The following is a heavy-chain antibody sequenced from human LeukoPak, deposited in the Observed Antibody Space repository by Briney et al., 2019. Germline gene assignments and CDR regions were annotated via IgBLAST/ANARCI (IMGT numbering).Heavy chain of an antibody. Sequence: QSGGSLRLYCAASGFTVSSNYMSWVRQAPGKGLEWVSVIYSGGSTYYADSVKGRFTISRDNSKNTLYLQMNSLRAEDTAVYYCARDADRSSLFDYWGQGTLVTVSS. CDR3: ARDADRSSLFDY. V-gene: IGHV3-66*01. J-gene: IGHJ4*02. CDR1: GFTVSSNY. CDR2: IYSGGST.